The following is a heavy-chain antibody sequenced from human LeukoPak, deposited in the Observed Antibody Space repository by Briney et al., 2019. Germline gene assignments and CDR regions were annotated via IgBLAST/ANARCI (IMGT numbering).Heavy chain of an antibody. J-gene: IGHJ4*02. CDR1: GFTFSSYS. CDR2: ISSSSSYI. Sequence: GGALRLSCAASGFTFSSYSMNWVRQAPGKGLEWVSSISSSSSYIYYADSVKGGFTISRDNAKNSLYLQMNSLRAEDTAVYYCARSGSSIDYWGQGTLVTVSS. V-gene: IGHV3-21*01. CDR3: ARSGSSIDY. D-gene: IGHD2-2*01.